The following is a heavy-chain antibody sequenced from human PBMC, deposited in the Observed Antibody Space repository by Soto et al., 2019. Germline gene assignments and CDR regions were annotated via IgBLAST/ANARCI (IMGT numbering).Heavy chain of an antibody. CDR3: ARDDGGDSNGWPWGFDP. V-gene: IGHV3-30*04. D-gene: IGHD6-19*01. CDR1: GFTFSGFA. Sequence: QVQLVQSGGGVVQPGGSLRLSCAASGFTFSGFAMHWVRQAPGKGLEWVALIISDGRNKYYADSVQGRFTISRDNSNNKQYLHMNSLRTEDTAVYYWARDDGGDSNGWPWGFDPWGQGTLVTVSS. CDR2: IISDGRNK. J-gene: IGHJ5*02.